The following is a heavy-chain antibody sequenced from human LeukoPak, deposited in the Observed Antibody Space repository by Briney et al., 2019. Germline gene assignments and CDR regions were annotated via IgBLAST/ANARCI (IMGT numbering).Heavy chain of an antibody. CDR1: GYTFTSYG. CDR2: ISAYNGNT. Sequence: ASVKVSCKASGYTFTSYGISWVRQAPGQGLEWMGWISAYNGNTNYAQMLQGRVTMTTDTSTSTAYMELRSLRSDDTAVYYCARDTYYYDSSGYASEYGMDVWGQGTTVTVSS. CDR3: ARDTYYYDSSGYASEYGMDV. D-gene: IGHD3-22*01. J-gene: IGHJ6*02. V-gene: IGHV1-18*01.